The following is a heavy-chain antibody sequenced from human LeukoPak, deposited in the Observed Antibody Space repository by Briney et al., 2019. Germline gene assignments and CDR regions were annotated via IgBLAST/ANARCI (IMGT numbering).Heavy chain of an antibody. J-gene: IGHJ4*02. CDR3: ARDQCLVLLGTSCYLFDY. V-gene: IGHV1-18*01. D-gene: IGHD2-2*01. Sequence: ASVKVSCKASGYTFTSYGISWVRQAPGQGLEWMGWISAYNGNTNYAQKLQGRVTMTTDTSTSTAYMELRSLRSDDTAVYYCARDQCLVLLGTSCYLFDYWGQGTLVTVSS. CDR2: ISAYNGNT. CDR1: GYTFTSYG.